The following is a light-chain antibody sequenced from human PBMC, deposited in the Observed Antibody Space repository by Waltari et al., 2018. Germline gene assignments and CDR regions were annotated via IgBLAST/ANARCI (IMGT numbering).Light chain of an antibody. CDR3: QQYYNTPYT. V-gene: IGKV4-1*01. CDR2: WAS. J-gene: IGKJ2*01. CDR1: QSVLYSSKNKNY. Sequence: DIVMTQSPDSLAVSLGERATINCKSRQSVLYSSKNKNYLAWYQQKPGQPPKLLIYWASTRESGVPDRFSGSGSGTDFTLTISSLQAEDVAVYYCQQYYNTPYTFGQGTKLEIK.